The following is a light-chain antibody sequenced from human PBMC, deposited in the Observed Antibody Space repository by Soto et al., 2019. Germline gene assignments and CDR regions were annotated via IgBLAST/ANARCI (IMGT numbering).Light chain of an antibody. CDR2: GNS. Sequence: QSVLTQPPSVSGATGQRVTISCTGSSSNIGAGYDVHWYQQLPGPAPKLLIYGNSNRPSGVPDRFSGSKSGTSASLAITGLQAEDEADYYCQSYDSSLSGFYVFGTGTKLTVL. CDR3: QSYDSSLSGFYV. CDR1: SSNIGAGYD. J-gene: IGLJ1*01. V-gene: IGLV1-40*01.